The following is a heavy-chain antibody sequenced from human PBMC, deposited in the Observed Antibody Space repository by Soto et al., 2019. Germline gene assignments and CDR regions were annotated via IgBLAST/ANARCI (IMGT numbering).Heavy chain of an antibody. CDR3: ARAHTAMAPSDAFDI. J-gene: IGHJ3*02. CDR1: GGSISSYY. D-gene: IGHD5-18*01. Sequence: NPSETLSLTCTVSGGSISSYYWSWIRQPPGKGLEWIGYIYYSGSTNYNPSLKSRVTISVDTSKNQFSLKLSSETAADTAVYYCARAHTAMAPSDAFDIWGQGTTVTVSS. CDR2: IYYSGST. V-gene: IGHV4-59*01.